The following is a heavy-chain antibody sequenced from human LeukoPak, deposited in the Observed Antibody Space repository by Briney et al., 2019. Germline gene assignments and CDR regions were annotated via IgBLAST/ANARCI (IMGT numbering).Heavy chain of an antibody. J-gene: IGHJ4*02. CDR2: ISSSGSTI. D-gene: IGHD6-6*01. V-gene: IGHV3-48*03. Sequence: GGSLRLSCAASGFTFSSYEMNWVRQAPGKGLEWVSYISSSGSTIYYADSVKGRFTISKDMSKNTLYLQMNGLRAEDTAVYYCAKDGQYSSSSPYYFDYWGQGTLVTVSS. CDR3: AKDGQYSSSSPYYFDY. CDR1: GFTFSSYE.